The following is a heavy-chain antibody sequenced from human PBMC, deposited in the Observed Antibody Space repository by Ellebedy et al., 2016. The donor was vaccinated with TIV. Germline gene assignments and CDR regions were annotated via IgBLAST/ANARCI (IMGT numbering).Heavy chain of an antibody. CDR1: EFSFSSHA. J-gene: IGHJ4*02. V-gene: IGHV3-23*01. CDR3: ARELAAAGFFDY. D-gene: IGHD6-13*01. CDR2: ITGSGGST. Sequence: GESLKISCAASEFSFSSHAMNWVRQAPGKGLEWVSAITGSGGSTFYSDSVKGRFTISRDNAKNSLYLQMNSLRAEDTAVFYCARELAAAGFFDYWGQGTLVTVSS.